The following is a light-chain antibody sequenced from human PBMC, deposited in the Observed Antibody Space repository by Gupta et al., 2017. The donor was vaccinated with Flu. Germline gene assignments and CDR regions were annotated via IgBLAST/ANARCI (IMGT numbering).Light chain of an antibody. Sequence: PASVSGSPGQSITISCTGTSSDVGGYDYVSWYQQHPGKAPKLMIYDVSNRPSGVSNRFSGSKSGNTASLTISGLQAEDEADYYCNSYSSSSTLIVFGGGTKLTVL. CDR3: NSYSSSSTLIV. J-gene: IGLJ2*01. CDR2: DVS. V-gene: IGLV2-14*03. CDR1: SSDVGGYDY.